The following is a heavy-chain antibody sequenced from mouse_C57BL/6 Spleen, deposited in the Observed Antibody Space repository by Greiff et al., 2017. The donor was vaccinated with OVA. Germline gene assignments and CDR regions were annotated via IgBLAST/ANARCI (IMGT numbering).Heavy chain of an antibody. CDR1: GYTFTSYW. CDR2: IDPSDSAT. CDR3: ARGSPAWVDY. Sequence: QVQLKQPGAELVRPGSSVKLSCKASGYTFTSYWMHWVKQRPKKGLEWIGNIDPSDSATHYNQKFKDKVTLTVDKASSTAFMQVSRLTSEDSAVYYCARGSPAWVDYWGQGTLVTVSA. V-gene: IGHV1-52*01. D-gene: IGHD1-1*02. J-gene: IGHJ3*01.